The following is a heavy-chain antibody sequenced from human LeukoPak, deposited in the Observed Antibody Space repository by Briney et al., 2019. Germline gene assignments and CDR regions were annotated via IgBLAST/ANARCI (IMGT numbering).Heavy chain of an antibody. D-gene: IGHD6-19*01. Sequence: SETLSLTCTASDAPISRFYWNWVRQPPGKGLEWIGNIYNGVAPFFNPSLKSRVTLSVDTSKTQFSLQLASVTAADTAVYYCVQTTGWPGFDYWGQGILVTVSS. J-gene: IGHJ4*02. CDR1: DAPISRFY. V-gene: IGHV4-4*09. CDR3: VQTTGWPGFDY. CDR2: IYNGVAP.